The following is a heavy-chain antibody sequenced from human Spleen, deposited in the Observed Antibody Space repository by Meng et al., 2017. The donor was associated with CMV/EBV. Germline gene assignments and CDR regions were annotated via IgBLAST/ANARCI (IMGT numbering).Heavy chain of an antibody. D-gene: IGHD6-6*01. Sequence: GESLKISCAASGFTFSSYAMHWVRQAPGKGLEWVAVISYDGSNKYYADSVKGRFTISRDNSKNTLYLQMNSLRAEDTAVYYCAREDSTSSPGMDVWGQGTTVTVSS. V-gene: IGHV3-30*04. CDR1: GFTFSSYA. J-gene: IGHJ6*02. CDR2: ISYDGSNK. CDR3: AREDSTSSPGMDV.